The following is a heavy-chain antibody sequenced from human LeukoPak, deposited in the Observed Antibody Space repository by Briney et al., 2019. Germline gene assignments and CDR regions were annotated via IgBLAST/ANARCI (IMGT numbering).Heavy chain of an antibody. D-gene: IGHD1-26*01. CDR2: ISGSGDST. J-gene: IGHJ4*02. Sequence: PGGFLRLSCAASGFTFSSYWMSWVRQAPGKGLEWVSAISGSGDSTYYADSVKGRFTISRDKSKNTLYLQMNSLRAEDTAVYYCAKDESSGSSPYYFDYWGQGTLVTVSS. CDR3: AKDESSGSSPYYFDY. CDR1: GFTFSSYW. V-gene: IGHV3-23*01.